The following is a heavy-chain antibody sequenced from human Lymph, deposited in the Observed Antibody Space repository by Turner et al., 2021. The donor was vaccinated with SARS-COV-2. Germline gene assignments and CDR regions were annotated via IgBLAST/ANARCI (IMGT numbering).Heavy chain of an antibody. CDR2: MNPNSGNT. D-gene: IGHD1-26*01. CDR1: GYTFTSYD. V-gene: IGHV1-8*01. J-gene: IGHJ6*02. Sequence: QVQLVQSGDEVKKPGPSVKVSCKASGYTFTSYDINWVRQATGQGLEWMGWMNPNSGNTGYAQKFQGRVTMTRNISISTAYMELSTLRSEDTAVYYCARGRYSGGGMDVWGQGTTVTVSS. CDR3: ARGRYSGGGMDV.